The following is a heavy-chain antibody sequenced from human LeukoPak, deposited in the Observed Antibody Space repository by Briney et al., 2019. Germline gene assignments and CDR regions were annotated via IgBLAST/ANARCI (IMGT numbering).Heavy chain of an antibody. J-gene: IGHJ3*02. CDR2: LNPNSGNT. CDR1: GYTFTSYD. Sequence: ASVKVSCKASGYTFTSYDINWVRQATGQGLEWMGWLNPNSGNTGYAQKFQGRVTMTRNTSISTAYMYLSSLRSEDTAVYYCAILPIMITFGGVNAFDIWGQGTMVTVSS. D-gene: IGHD3-16*01. CDR3: AILPIMITFGGVNAFDI. V-gene: IGHV1-8*01.